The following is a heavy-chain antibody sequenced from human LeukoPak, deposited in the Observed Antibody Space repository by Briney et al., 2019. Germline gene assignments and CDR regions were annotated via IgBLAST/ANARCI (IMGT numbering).Heavy chain of an antibody. J-gene: IGHJ4*02. CDR1: GYTFTTYF. V-gene: IGHV1-46*01. CDR2: INPNGGTT. D-gene: IGHD3-3*01. Sequence: ASVKVSCKASGYTFTTYFINWVRQAPGQGLEWMGVINPNGGTTKSAQEFQGRVTMTRDTSTSTVYMELNSLRSDDTAVYYCARAMTTFGAPIPVYWGQGTLVTVSP. CDR3: ARAMTTFGAPIPVY.